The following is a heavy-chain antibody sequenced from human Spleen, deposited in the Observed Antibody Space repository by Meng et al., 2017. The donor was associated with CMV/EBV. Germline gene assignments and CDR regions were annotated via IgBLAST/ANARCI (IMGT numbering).Heavy chain of an antibody. CDR2: IYHSGST. J-gene: IGHJ4*02. D-gene: IGHD3-9*01. V-gene: IGHV4-4*02. CDR3: AKHDTILGP. CDR1: GGSISSSSW. Sequence: LIGAGSGGSISSSSWWSWVRQPPGKGLEWIGEIYHSGSTNYNPSLKSRVPISVDKSKNQFSLKLSSVTAADTAVYYCAKHDTILGPWGQGTLVTVSS.